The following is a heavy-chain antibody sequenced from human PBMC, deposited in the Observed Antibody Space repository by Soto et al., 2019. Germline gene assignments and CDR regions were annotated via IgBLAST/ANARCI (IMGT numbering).Heavy chain of an antibody. CDR2: IYHSGST. Sequence: SETLSLTCTVSGGSISNYYWSWIRQPPGKGLEWIGYIYHSGSTNFNPSLKSRVTISVDTSKNQFSLRLSSVTAADTAVYYCARVSWGEYCSTTICHNYSYHYYMDFWGKGTTVTVSS. D-gene: IGHD2-2*01. J-gene: IGHJ6*03. CDR3: ARVSWGEYCSTTICHNYSYHYYMDF. V-gene: IGHV4-59*01. CDR1: GGSISNYY.